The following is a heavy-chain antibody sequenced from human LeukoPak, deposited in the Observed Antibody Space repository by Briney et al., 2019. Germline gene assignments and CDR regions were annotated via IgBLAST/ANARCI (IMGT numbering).Heavy chain of an antibody. CDR1: GGTFSSYA. Sequence: SVKVSCKASGGTFSSYAISWVRQAPGQGLEWMGGIIPIFGTANYAQKFQGRVTITADKSTSTAYMELSSLRSEDTAVYYCAKSDLNYGGNPDYWGQGTLVTVSS. CDR3: AKSDLNYGGNPDY. V-gene: IGHV1-69*06. D-gene: IGHD4-23*01. J-gene: IGHJ4*02. CDR2: IIPIFGTA.